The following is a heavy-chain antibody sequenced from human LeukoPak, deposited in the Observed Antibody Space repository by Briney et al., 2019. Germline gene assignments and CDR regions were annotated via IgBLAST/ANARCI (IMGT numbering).Heavy chain of an antibody. CDR2: IVVGSDNT. V-gene: IGHV1-58*02. CDR3: AAGNLNMMLGAFDI. CDR1: GFTFTSSA. J-gene: IGHJ3*02. Sequence: GASVKVSCKASGFTFTSSAMQWVRQARGQRLEWIGWIVVGSDNTNYAQKFQERVTITRDMSTSTAYMELSSLRPEDTAVYYCAAGNLNMMLGAFDIWGQGTMVTVSS. D-gene: IGHD3-22*01.